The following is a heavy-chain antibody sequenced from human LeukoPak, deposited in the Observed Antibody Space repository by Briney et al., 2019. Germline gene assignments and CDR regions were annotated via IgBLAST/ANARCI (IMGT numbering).Heavy chain of an antibody. CDR3: ARHVSSSRVAFDI. CDR2: FNPGDSDI. V-gene: IGHV5-51*01. J-gene: IGHJ3*02. Sequence: GESLKISCKGSGYSFTTYWLGWVRQMPGKGLEWMGTFNPGDSDIRYSPSFQGQVAISVDKSISTAYLQWSSLKASDTAMYYCARHVSSSRVAFDIWGQGTMVTVSS. D-gene: IGHD2-2*01. CDR1: GYSFTTYW.